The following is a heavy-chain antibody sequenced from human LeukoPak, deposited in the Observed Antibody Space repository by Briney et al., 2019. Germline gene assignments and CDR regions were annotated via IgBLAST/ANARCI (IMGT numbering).Heavy chain of an antibody. CDR3: ASEIAVAGNAYFDY. Sequence: ASVKVSCKASGGTFSSYAISWVRQAPGQGLEWMGGIIPIFGTANYAQKFQGRVTITADKSTSTVYMELSSLRSEDTAVYYCASEIAVAGNAYFDYWGQGTLVTVSS. CDR1: GGTFSSYA. V-gene: IGHV1-69*06. J-gene: IGHJ4*02. CDR2: IIPIFGTA. D-gene: IGHD6-19*01.